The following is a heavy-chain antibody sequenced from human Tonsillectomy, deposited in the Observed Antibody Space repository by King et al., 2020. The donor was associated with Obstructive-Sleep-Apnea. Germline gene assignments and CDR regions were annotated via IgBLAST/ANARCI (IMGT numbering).Heavy chain of an antibody. CDR3: ARHLHGQWLVPLFVDF. CDR2: IYYSGTI. J-gene: IGHJ4*02. Sequence: LQLQESGPGLVKASETLSLTCTVSGGSVSSSTYYWGWIRQSPGKGLQWIGSIYYSGTIHYNPSLKSRVTMSVDTSKNQFSLRLSSVTAADTAVYYCARHLHGQWLVPLFVDFWGQGTLVSVSS. CDR1: GGSVSSSTYY. D-gene: IGHD6-19*01. V-gene: IGHV4-39*07.